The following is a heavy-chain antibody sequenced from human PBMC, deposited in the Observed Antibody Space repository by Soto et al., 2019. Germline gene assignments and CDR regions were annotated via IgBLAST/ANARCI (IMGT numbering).Heavy chain of an antibody. D-gene: IGHD3-10*01. J-gene: IGHJ3*02. CDR1: GGSISSYY. Sequence: QVQLQESGPGLVKPSETLSLTCTVSGGSISSYYWSWIRQPAGKGLEWIGRIYTSGSTNYNPSLKSRVTMSVDTSKNQFSLKLSSVTAADTAVYYGARVESGGSGSNDAFDIWGQGTMVTVSS. V-gene: IGHV4-4*07. CDR3: ARVESGGSGSNDAFDI. CDR2: IYTSGST.